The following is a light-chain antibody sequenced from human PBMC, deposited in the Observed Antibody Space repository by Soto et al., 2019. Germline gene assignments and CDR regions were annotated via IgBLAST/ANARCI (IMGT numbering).Light chain of an antibody. CDR1: SGHSSYA. Sequence: QLVLTQSPSASASLGASVKLTCTLSSGHSSYAIAWHQQQPEKGPRYLMKVNSDGSHIKGDGIPDRFSASSSGAERYLTISSLQSEDEADYYCQTWGTGIRVFGGGTKVTVL. CDR2: VNSDGSH. CDR3: QTWGTGIRV. J-gene: IGLJ3*02. V-gene: IGLV4-69*01.